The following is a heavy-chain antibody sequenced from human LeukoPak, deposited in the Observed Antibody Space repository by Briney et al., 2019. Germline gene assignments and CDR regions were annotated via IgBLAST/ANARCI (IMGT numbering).Heavy chain of an antibody. CDR1: GGTFSSYA. J-gene: IGHJ5*02. Sequence: SVKVSCKASGGTFSSYAISWVRQAPGQGLEWMGGIIPIFGTANYAQKFQGRVTITTDESTSTAYMELSSLRSEDTAVYYCARRQYYDSSGYYYDWFDPWGQGTLVTVSS. CDR3: ARRQYYDSSGYYYDWFDP. D-gene: IGHD3-22*01. CDR2: IIPIFGTA. V-gene: IGHV1-69*05.